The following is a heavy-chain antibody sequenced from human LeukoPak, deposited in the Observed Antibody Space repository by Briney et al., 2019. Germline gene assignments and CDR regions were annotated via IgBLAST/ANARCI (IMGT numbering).Heavy chain of an antibody. Sequence: GASVKVSCKASGYTFTGYYMHWVRQAPGQGLEWMGWINPNSGGTNYAQKFQGRVAMTRDTSISTAYMELSRLRSDDTAVYYCARDLWFGELLTFDPWGQGTLVTVSS. D-gene: IGHD3-10*01. V-gene: IGHV1-2*02. J-gene: IGHJ5*02. CDR1: GYTFTGYY. CDR3: ARDLWFGELLTFDP. CDR2: INPNSGGT.